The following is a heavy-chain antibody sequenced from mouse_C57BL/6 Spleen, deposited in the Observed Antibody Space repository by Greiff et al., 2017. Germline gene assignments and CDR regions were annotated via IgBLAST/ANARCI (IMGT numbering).Heavy chain of an antibody. V-gene: IGHV1-54*01. CDR2: INPGSGGT. CDR3: SRSYGSGAWFAC. CDR1: GYAFTNYL. J-gene: IGHJ3*01. Sequence: VQLQQPGAELVRPGTSVKVSCKASGYAFTNYLIEWVKQRPGQGLEWIGVINPGSGGTHYNEKCKGKATLTVDKSSSTAYMPLISLTSEDSAVYFCSRSYGSGAWFACWGQGTLVTVSA. D-gene: IGHD1-1*01.